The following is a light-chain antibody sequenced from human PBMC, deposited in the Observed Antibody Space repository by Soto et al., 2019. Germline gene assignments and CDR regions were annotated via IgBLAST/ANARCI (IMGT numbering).Light chain of an antibody. J-gene: IGLJ2*01. CDR3: QSYDANNVV. CDR2: ENN. CDR1: SGSIASNH. Sequence: NFMLAQPHSVSESPGKTVTISCTRTSGSIASNHVQWYQQRPGSAPTTVIYENNQRPSGVPDRFSGSIDSSSNSASLTISGLKTEDEADYYCQSYDANNVVFGGGTKLNVL. V-gene: IGLV6-57*04.